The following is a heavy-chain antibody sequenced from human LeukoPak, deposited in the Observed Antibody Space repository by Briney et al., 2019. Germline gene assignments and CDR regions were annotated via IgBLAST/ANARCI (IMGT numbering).Heavy chain of an antibody. D-gene: IGHD6-19*01. CDR2: INPNSGGT. CDR3: ARDISSVWSLHDAFDI. V-gene: IGHV1-2*02. CDR1: GYTFTGYY. Sequence: ASVKVSCKASGYTFTGYYMHWVRQAPGQGLEWMGWINPNSGGTNYAQKFQGRVTMTRDTSISTAYMELSRLRSDDTAVYYCARDISSVWSLHDAFDIWGQGTMVTVSS. J-gene: IGHJ3*02.